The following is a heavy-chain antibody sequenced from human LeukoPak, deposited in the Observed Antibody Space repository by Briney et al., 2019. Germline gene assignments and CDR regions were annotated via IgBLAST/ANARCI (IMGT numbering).Heavy chain of an antibody. CDR3: AREVDGCSGGSCYSADAFDI. CDR1: GFTFSSYS. CDR2: MSISSSTI. D-gene: IGHD2-15*01. Sequence: GGSLRLSCAASGFTFSSYSMNWVRQAPGKGLEWVSCMSISSSTIYYADSVKGRFTISRDNAKNSLYLQMNSLRDEDTAVYYCAREVDGCSGGSCYSADAFDIWGQGTMVTVSS. J-gene: IGHJ3*02. V-gene: IGHV3-48*02.